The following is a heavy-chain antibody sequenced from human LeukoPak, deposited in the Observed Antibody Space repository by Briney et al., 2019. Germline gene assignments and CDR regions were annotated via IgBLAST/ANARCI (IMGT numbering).Heavy chain of an antibody. CDR1: GYTFTSYY. CDR2: INPSGGST. V-gene: IGHV1-46*01. CDR3: ATGKSSSSSYYYYMDV. Sequence: ASVKVSCKASGYTFTSYYMHWVRQAPGQGLEWMGIINPSGGSTSYAQKFQGRVTMTRDMSTSTVYMELSSLRSEDTAVYYCATGKSSSSSYYYYMDVWGKGTTVTVSS. J-gene: IGHJ6*03. D-gene: IGHD6-6*01.